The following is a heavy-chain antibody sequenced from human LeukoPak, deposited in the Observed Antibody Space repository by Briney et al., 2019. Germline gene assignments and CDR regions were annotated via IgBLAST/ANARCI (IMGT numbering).Heavy chain of an antibody. CDR2: IRYDGSNK. CDR1: GFTFSSYG. D-gene: IGHD6-6*01. Sequence: GGSLRLSCAASGFTFSSYGMHWVRQAPGKGLEWVAFIRYDGSNKYYADSVKGRFTISRDNSKNTLYLQMNSLRAEDTAVYYCAKDLEKYSSPGDDYWGQGTLVTVSS. CDR3: AKDLEKYSSPGDDY. V-gene: IGHV3-30*02. J-gene: IGHJ4*02.